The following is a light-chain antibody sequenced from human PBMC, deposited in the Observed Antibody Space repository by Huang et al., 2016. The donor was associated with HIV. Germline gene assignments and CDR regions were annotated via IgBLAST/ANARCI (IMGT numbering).Light chain of an antibody. Sequence: EIVLTQSPATLYLSPGERATLSCRASQSVRSYLAWYQQKPGQAPRLLIYDASNRATGIPARFSGSGSGTDFTLTISNLQSEDFAVYYCQRRSAWPLTFGGGTKVEI. CDR1: QSVRSY. CDR2: DAS. V-gene: IGKV3-11*01. CDR3: QRRSAWPLT. J-gene: IGKJ4*01.